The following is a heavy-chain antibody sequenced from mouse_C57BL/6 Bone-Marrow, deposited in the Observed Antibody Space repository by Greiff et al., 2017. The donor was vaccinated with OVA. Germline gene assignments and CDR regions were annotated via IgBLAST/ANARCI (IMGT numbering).Heavy chain of an antibody. J-gene: IGHJ4*01. D-gene: IGHD1-1*01. V-gene: IGHV14-3*01. CDR2: IDPANDNT. Sequence: DVKLQESVAELVRPGASVKLSCTASGFNIKNTYMHWVKQRPEQGLEWIGRIDPANDNTKYAPQFQGKATMTADTSSNTAYLQLSSLSSEDTAVYCGARGNFGSSFYAMDYWGQGTSVTVSS. CDR3: ARGNFGSSFYAMDY. CDR1: GFNIKNTY.